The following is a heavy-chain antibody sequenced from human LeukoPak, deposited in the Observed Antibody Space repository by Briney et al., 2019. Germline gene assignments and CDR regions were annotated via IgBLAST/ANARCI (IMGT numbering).Heavy chain of an antibody. D-gene: IGHD6-19*01. CDR1: GGPISSSSYY. CDR3: ARNRRYSSGWYTWFDP. Sequence: SETLSLTCTVPGGPISSSSYYWGWIRQPPGRGLEWIGSIYYSGSTYYNPSLKIRVTVSVDTSKNQFSLKLSSVTAADTAVYYCARNRRYSSGWYTWFDPWGQGTLVTVSS. J-gene: IGHJ5*02. V-gene: IGHV4-39*01. CDR2: IYYSGST.